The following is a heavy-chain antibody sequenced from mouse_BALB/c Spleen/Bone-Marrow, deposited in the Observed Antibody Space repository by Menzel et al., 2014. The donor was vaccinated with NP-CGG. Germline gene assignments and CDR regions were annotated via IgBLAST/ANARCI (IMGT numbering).Heavy chain of an antibody. CDR2: ISSGSSTI. Sequence: EVKVIESGGGLVQPGGSRKLSCAASGFTFSSFGMHWVRQAPEKGLEWVAYISSGSSTIYYADTVKGRFTISRDNPKNTLFLQMTSLRSEDTAMYYCARGGKGYAMDYWGQGTSVTVSS. CDR1: GFTFSSFG. D-gene: IGHD1-1*02. V-gene: IGHV5-17*02. CDR3: ARGGKGYAMDY. J-gene: IGHJ4*01.